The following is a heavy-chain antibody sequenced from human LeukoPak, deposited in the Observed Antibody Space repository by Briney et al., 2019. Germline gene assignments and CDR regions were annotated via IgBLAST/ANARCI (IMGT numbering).Heavy chain of an antibody. CDR3: ARWILYSSGSYSDY. CDR2: MHYSGST. D-gene: IGHD3-10*01. V-gene: IGHV4-59*01. Sequence: SETLSLTCTVSGGSISSYYWSWIRQPPGKGLEWIGYMHYSGSTNYNPSLKSRVTISVDTSKNQFSLKLSSVTAADTAVCYCARWILYSSGSYSDYWGQGTLVTVSS. CDR1: GGSISSYY. J-gene: IGHJ4*02.